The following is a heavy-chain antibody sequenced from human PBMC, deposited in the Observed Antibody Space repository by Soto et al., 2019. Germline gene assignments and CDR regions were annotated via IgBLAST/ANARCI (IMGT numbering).Heavy chain of an antibody. Sequence: GGSLRLSCAASGFTFSSYGMHWVRQAPGKGLEWVAVIWYDGSNKYYADSVKGRFTISRDNSKNTLYLQMNSLRAEDTAVYYCAREKEYYYDSSGYYGPYDGFDPWGQGTLVTVSS. CDR1: GFTFSSYG. D-gene: IGHD3-22*01. J-gene: IGHJ5*02. V-gene: IGHV3-33*01. CDR2: IWYDGSNK. CDR3: AREKEYYYDSSGYYGPYDGFDP.